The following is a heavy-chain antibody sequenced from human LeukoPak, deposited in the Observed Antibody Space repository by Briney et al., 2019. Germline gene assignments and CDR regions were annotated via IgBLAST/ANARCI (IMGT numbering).Heavy chain of an antibody. D-gene: IGHD6-6*01. V-gene: IGHV3-11*01. CDR2: ISSSGSTV. J-gene: IGHJ4*02. Sequence: PGGSLRLSCAASGFTFSDYYMSWIRQAPGKGLEWFSHISSSGSTVYYADSVKGRFTISRDNAKNSLYLQMNSLRAEDTAVYYCARDPRAALAYWGQGTLVTVSS. CDR3: ARDPRAALAY. CDR1: GFTFSDYY.